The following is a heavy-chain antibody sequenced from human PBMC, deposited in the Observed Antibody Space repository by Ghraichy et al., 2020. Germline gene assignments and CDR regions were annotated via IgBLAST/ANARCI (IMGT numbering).Heavy chain of an antibody. CDR2: ISTSGDTT. V-gene: IGHV3-23*01. J-gene: IGHJ4*02. D-gene: IGHD6-13*01. CDR1: GFTFTDCS. Sequence: GGSLRLSCSASGFTFTDCSLSWVRQAPGMGLEWVSSISTSGDTTYYSDSVKGRFTISRDNSRNTVYLQMNTVRAEDTALYYCAKDSAYSSCWYDFDYWGQGTLVTVPS. CDR3: AKDSAYSSCWYDFDY.